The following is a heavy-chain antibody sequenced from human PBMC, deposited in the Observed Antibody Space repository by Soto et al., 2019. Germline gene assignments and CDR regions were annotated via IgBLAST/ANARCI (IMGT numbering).Heavy chain of an antibody. CDR2: IYSGGST. CDR1: GFTVSSNY. V-gene: IGHV3-53*02. D-gene: IGHD4-4*01. J-gene: IGHJ4*02. CDR3: ARDHSNYSTAPIDY. Sequence: EVQLVETGGGLIQPGGSLRLSCAASGFTVSSNYMSWVRQAPGKGLEWVSVIYSGGSTYYADSVKGRFTISRDNSKNTLNLQMNSLRAEDTAVYYCARDHSNYSTAPIDYWGQGTLVTVSS.